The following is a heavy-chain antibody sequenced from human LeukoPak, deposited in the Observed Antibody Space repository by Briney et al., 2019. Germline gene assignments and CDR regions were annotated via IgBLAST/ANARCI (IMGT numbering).Heavy chain of an antibody. CDR3: ARGDPHADL. Sequence: GGSLRLSCAASGFDLSTYEMNWVRQAPGKGLEWIADITISGHTKNYADSVKGRFTISRDNARTSLYLQMNSLRVEDTGVYYCARGDPHADLWGQGTLVTAS. CDR2: ITISGHTK. CDR1: GFDLSTYE. V-gene: IGHV3-48*03. J-gene: IGHJ5*02.